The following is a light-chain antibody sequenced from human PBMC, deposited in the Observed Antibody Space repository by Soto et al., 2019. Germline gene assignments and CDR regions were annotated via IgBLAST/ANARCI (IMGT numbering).Light chain of an antibody. CDR3: SSFTSRSTLI. CDR2: QVS. V-gene: IGLV2-14*01. Sequence: QSALTQPASVSGSPGQSITISCTGTSSDIGGFYYVSWYQHHPGKDPKLMIYQVSNRPSGVSNRFSGSKSGNAASLTISGLQAEDEAHYYCSSFTSRSTLIFGGGTKVTVL. CDR1: SSDIGGFYY. J-gene: IGLJ2*01.